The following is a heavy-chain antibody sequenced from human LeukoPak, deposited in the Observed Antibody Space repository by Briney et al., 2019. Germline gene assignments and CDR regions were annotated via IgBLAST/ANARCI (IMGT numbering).Heavy chain of an antibody. CDR1: DGSISGDNYY. Sequence: SSETLSLTCTVSDGSISGDNYYWSWIRQLPGKGLEWIGYIYNGGTTYYNPSLKSRVIISVDTSKNQFSLKLKSVTAADTAMYYCARGARFFAYYDYRGQGTLVTVSS. J-gene: IGHJ4*02. CDR3: ARGARFFAYYDY. D-gene: IGHD2-21*01. CDR2: IYNGGTT. V-gene: IGHV4-31*03.